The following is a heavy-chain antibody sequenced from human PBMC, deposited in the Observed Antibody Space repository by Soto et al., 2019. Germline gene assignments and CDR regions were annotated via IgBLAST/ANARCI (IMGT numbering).Heavy chain of an antibody. V-gene: IGHV3-21*01. CDR1: GFTFNSYI. CDR3: AREEMYSSSWYPDY. D-gene: IGHD6-13*01. J-gene: IGHJ4*02. CDR2: ISHRSHYI. Sequence: EVQLVESGGGLVKPGGSLRLSCAASGFTFNSYIMNWVRPAPGKGLECVSSISHRSHYIYYADSMKGRFTISRDNAKNALYLQMNSLRAEDTAVYYCAREEMYSSSWYPDYWGQGTLVTVAS.